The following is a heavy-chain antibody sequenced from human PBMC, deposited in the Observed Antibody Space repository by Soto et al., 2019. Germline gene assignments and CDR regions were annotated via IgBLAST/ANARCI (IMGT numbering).Heavy chain of an antibody. CDR2: IYYSGST. D-gene: IGHD2-15*01. CDR3: ARVGYLGGFDYYYGMDV. CDR1: GGSISSYY. J-gene: IGHJ6*02. Sequence: PSETLSLTCSVGGGSISSYYWSWIRQPPGKGLEWIGYIYYSGSTNYNPSLKSRVTISVDTSKNQFSLKLSSVTAADTAVYYCARVGYLGGFDYYYGMDVWGQGTTVTVSS. V-gene: IGHV4-59*01.